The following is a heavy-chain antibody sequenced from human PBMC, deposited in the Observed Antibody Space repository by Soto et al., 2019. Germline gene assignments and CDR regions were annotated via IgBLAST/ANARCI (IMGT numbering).Heavy chain of an antibody. V-gene: IGHV3-30*18. CDR2: ISYDGSNK. D-gene: IGHD6-6*01. CDR3: AKEGSSSYYYYYGMDV. Sequence: LRLSCAASGFTFSSYGMHWVRQAPGKGLEWVAVISYDGSNKYYADSVKGRFTISRDNSKNTLYLQMNSLRAEDTAVYYCAKEGSSSYYYYYGMDVWGQGTTVTVSS. J-gene: IGHJ6*02. CDR1: GFTFSSYG.